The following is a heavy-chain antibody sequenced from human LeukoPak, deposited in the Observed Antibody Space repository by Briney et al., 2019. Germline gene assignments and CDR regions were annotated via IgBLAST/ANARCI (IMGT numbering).Heavy chain of an antibody. V-gene: IGHV1-69*04. CDR3: ARTGQLVLHYYYGMDV. J-gene: IGHJ6*02. D-gene: IGHD6-6*01. CDR2: IIPILGIA. Sequence: SVKVSCKASGGTFSSYAISWVRQAPGQGLEWMGRIIPILGIANYARKFQGRVTITADKSTSTAYMELSSLRSEDTAVYYCARTGQLVLHYYYGMDVWGQGTTVTVSS. CDR1: GGTFSSYA.